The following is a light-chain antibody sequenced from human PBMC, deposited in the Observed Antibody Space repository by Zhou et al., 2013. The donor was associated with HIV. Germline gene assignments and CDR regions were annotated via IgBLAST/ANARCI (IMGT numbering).Light chain of an antibody. CDR1: QDIKNY. Sequence: DIQMTQSPSSLSASVGDRVTITCRASQDIKNYLAWYQHQPGKPPKVLIYASSTLQSGVPSRFSGSGSGTEFTLTISSLQPDDFATYYCQQYNSYPLYTFGQGTKLEIK. V-gene: IGKV1-27*01. CDR3: QQYNSYPLYT. J-gene: IGKJ2*01. CDR2: ASS.